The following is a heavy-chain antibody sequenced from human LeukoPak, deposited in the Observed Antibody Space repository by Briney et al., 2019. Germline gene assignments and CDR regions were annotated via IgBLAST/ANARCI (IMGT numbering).Heavy chain of an antibody. Sequence: GASLRLSCAASGFTFSVYLMHWVRQAPGKGLEWVASISYDGTTEHYGDSVRGRFTISRDNSKNTLYLQMNSLRPEDTAVYYCATEDYYDDSGYYYGENFWGQGTLVTVSS. CDR2: ISYDGTTE. V-gene: IGHV3-30-3*01. CDR3: ATEDYYDDSGYYYGENF. J-gene: IGHJ4*02. D-gene: IGHD3-22*01. CDR1: GFTFSVYL.